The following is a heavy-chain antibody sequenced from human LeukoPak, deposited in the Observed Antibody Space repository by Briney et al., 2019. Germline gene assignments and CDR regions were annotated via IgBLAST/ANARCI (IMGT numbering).Heavy chain of an antibody. CDR2: MKSKTDGGTT. D-gene: IGHD3-16*01. Sequence: PGGSLRLSCAASGFTFSNAWMSWVRQAPGKGLEWVGRMKSKTDGGTTDYAAPVKGRFTISRDDPKNTLYLQMNSLKTEDTAVYYCTTGAGGYWGQGTLVTVSS. J-gene: IGHJ4*02. CDR3: TTGAGGY. CDR1: GFTFSNAW. V-gene: IGHV3-15*01.